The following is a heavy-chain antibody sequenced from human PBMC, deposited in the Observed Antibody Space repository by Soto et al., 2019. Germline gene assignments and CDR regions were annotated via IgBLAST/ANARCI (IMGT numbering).Heavy chain of an antibody. V-gene: IGHV3-53*02. Sequence: EVQLGETGGGLIQPGGSLRLSCAASGFTVSSNYMNWVRQAPGKGLEWVSIIYSDGTTSYADSVKGRFTISRDNFKNTLHLQMNSMRAEDTAVYYCAILSNWGQGTLVTVSS. J-gene: IGHJ4*02. CDR3: AILSN. D-gene: IGHD6-6*01. CDR2: IYSDGTT. CDR1: GFTVSSNY.